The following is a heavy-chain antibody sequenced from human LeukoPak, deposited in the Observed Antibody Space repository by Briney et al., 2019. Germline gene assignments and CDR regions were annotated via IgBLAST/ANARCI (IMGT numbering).Heavy chain of an antibody. D-gene: IGHD2-2*02. V-gene: IGHV4-34*01. CDR2: IDHSGTT. J-gene: IGHJ6*03. Sequence: PSETLSLTCVVYGGSFSGYYWSWIRQPPGKGLEWIGEIDHSGTTNYNPSLKSRVTMSVDTFKNQFSLMVSSVTAADTAVYYCATGRNGVVPAPILGVEPRYNYHYMDVWGKGATVTVSS. CDR1: GGSFSGYY. CDR3: ATGRNGVVPAPILGVEPRYNYHYMDV.